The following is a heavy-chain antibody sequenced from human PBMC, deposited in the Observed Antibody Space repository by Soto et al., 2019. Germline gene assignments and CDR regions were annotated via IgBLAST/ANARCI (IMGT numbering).Heavy chain of an antibody. CDR2: SRSKANNYAT. J-gene: IGHJ4*02. CDR1: GFTFSGSS. CDR3: ASLIYDSSNFYDNDY. V-gene: IGHV3-73*02. D-gene: IGHD3-22*01. Sequence: EVQLVESGGGLVQPGGSLRLSCAASGFTFSGSSMHWVRQASGKGLEWVAGSRSKANNYATTYAASVKGRFTISRDESKNTTYLQMNSLKTEDTAIYYCASLIYDSSNFYDNDYWGQGTLVTVSS.